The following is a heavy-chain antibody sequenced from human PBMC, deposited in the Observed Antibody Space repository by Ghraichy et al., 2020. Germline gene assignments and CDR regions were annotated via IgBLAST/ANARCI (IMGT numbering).Heavy chain of an antibody. D-gene: IGHD1-26*01. CDR2: INHSGST. CDR1: GGSFSGYY. Sequence: GSLRLSCAVYGGSFSGYYWSWIRQPPGKGLEWIGEINHSGSTNYNPSLKSRVTISVDTSKNQFSLKLSSVTAADTAVYYCARVSWELHFDYWGQGTLVTVSS. V-gene: IGHV4-34*01. CDR3: ARVSWELHFDY. J-gene: IGHJ4*02.